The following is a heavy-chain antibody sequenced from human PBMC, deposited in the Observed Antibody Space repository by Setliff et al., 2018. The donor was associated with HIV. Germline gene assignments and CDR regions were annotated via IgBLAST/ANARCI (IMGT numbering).Heavy chain of an antibody. V-gene: IGHV4-34*11. CDR3: ARHRVEQRVSVGMDV. D-gene: IGHD1-1*01. Sequence: PSETLSLTCAVYGGSFSGYFWTWIRQSPGKGLEWIGHIYTSGRTNYNPSLKSRVTISVDTSKNQFSLNLSSVTAADTAVYYCARHRVEQRVSVGMDVWGQGTTVTVSS. CDR2: IYTSGRT. CDR1: GGSFSGYF. J-gene: IGHJ6*02.